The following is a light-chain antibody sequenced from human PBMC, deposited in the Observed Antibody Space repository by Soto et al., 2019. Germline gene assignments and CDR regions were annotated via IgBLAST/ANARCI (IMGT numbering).Light chain of an antibody. V-gene: IGKV3-11*01. Sequence: EIVLTQSPATLSLSAGERATLSCRASQRVSSFLAWYQHKPGQAPRLLIYDASNRATGVPARFSGGVSGTDFNLTISSPETEYFAVYYCQQRSDWPTFGGGTKVEIK. CDR1: QRVSSF. CDR3: QQRSDWPT. J-gene: IGKJ4*01. CDR2: DAS.